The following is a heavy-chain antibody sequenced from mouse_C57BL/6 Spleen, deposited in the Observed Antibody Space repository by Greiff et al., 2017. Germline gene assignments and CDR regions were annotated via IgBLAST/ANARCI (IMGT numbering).Heavy chain of an antibody. V-gene: IGHV2-6*01. D-gene: IGHD2-3*01. Sequence: VQLKESGPGLVAPSPSLSITCTVSGFSLTSYGVDWVRQSPGKGLEWLGVIWGVGSTNYNSALKTRLSIRKDNSKSQVFLKMNSLQTDDTAMYYCGSEGNDGYYFAYWGQGTLVTVSA. CDR1: GFSLTSYG. J-gene: IGHJ3*01. CDR2: IWGVGST. CDR3: GSEGNDGYYFAY.